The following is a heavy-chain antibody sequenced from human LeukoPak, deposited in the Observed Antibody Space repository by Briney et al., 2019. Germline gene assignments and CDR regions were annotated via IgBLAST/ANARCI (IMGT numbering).Heavy chain of an antibody. Sequence: GGSLRLSCAAAGFTFSSYSMNWVRQAPGKGLEWVSSISSSSSYIYYADSVRGRFAISRDNAKNSLYLQMNSLRAEDTAVYYCARDMVPDYWDQGTLVTVSS. CDR3: ARDMVPDY. D-gene: IGHD3-10*01. V-gene: IGHV3-21*01. CDR2: ISSSSSYI. J-gene: IGHJ4*02. CDR1: GFTFSSYS.